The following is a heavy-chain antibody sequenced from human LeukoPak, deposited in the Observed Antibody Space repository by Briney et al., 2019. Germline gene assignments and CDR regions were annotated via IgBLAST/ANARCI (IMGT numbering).Heavy chain of an antibody. J-gene: IGHJ4*02. D-gene: IGHD2-8*01. V-gene: IGHV3-21*01. CDR3: ARDLPYENFDY. Sequence: PGGSLRLSCAASGFTFSSYTMNCVRQAPGKGLEWVSSISSSSSYIYYAHSVKGRFTISRDNAKNSLYLQMNSLSAEDTAVYYCARDLPYENFDYWGQGTLVTVSS. CDR1: GFTFSSYT. CDR2: ISSSSSYI.